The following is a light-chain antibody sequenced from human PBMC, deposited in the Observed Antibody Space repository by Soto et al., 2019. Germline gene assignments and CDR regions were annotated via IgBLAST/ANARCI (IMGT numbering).Light chain of an antibody. J-gene: IGLJ2*01. CDR2: DND. V-gene: IGLV1-51*01. Sequence: QTVVTQPPSVSAAPGQKVPISCSGSSSNIGNNYVFWYQQLPGTAPKLLIYDNDKRPSGIPDRFSGSKSGTSATLGITGLQTGDEADYYCATWDRSLSVGVFGGGTKLTVL. CDR1: SSNIGNNY. CDR3: ATWDRSLSVGV.